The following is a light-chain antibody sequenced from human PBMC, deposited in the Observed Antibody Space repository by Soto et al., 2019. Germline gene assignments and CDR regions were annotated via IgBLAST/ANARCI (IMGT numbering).Light chain of an antibody. CDR2: AAS. V-gene: IGKV1-6*01. CDR1: QGIRNE. CDR3: LQDYSYPRT. J-gene: IGKJ1*01. Sequence: AIPMTQSPSFLSASIGDRVNITRRASQGIRNELGWYQQKPGKAPILLIYAASSLQSGVPSRFSGSGSGTDFTLTISSLQPEDFATYYCLQDYSYPRTFGQGTKVEVK.